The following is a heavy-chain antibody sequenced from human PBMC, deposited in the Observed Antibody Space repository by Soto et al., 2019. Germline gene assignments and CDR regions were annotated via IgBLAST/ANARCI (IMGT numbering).Heavy chain of an antibody. CDR2: SWFDGFNK. CDR3: ERDPTPTYNYYGMDV. V-gene: IGHV3-33*01. J-gene: IGHJ6*02. CDR1: GFSLSTYG. Sequence: GGSLRLSCAASGFSLSTYGIHWVRQAPGKGLEWVAVSWFDGFNKYYGDSVKGRFTISRDNSKNTVYLQMNSLRAEDTAIYYCERDPTPTYNYYGMDVWGQGTTVTVSS. D-gene: IGHD2-15*01.